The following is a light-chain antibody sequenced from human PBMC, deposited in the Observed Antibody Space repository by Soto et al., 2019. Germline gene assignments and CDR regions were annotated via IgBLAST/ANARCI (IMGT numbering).Light chain of an antibody. Sequence: DIQMNQFPTSLSASVGDRVTITCRASQSISNYVNWYQQKPGKAPKHLIYAASRLQSGVPSRFSGSGSGTDFTLTISSLQPEDFATYYCQQSYSAPTFGQGTKVDIK. CDR1: QSISNY. CDR2: AAS. J-gene: IGKJ1*01. V-gene: IGKV1-39*01. CDR3: QQSYSAPT.